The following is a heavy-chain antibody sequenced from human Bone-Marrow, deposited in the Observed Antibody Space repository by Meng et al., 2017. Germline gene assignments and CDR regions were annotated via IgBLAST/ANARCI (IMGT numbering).Heavy chain of an antibody. J-gene: IGHJ4*02. Sequence: GESLKISCAASGFTFSSYAMSWVRQAPGKGLEWVSAISGSGGSTYYADSVKGRFTISRDNSKNTLYLQMNSLRAEDTAVYYCTTVGGSYYGIDYWGQGTLVTVSS. CDR2: ISGSGGST. D-gene: IGHD1-26*01. V-gene: IGHV3-23*01. CDR1: GFTFSSYA. CDR3: TTVGGSYYGIDY.